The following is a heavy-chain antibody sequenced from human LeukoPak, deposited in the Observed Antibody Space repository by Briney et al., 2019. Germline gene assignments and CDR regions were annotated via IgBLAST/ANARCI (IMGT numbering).Heavy chain of an antibody. V-gene: IGHV3-23*01. CDR1: GFPFSSYA. Sequence: GGSLRLSCAASGFPFSSYAMSWVRQAPGKGLEWFSAISDTGGSTYYGDSVTGRFTVSRDNSQNTVYLQMNSRRAEDTAVYYCHQLGTFDSWGKGTMVT. CDR2: ISDTGGST. CDR3: HQLGTFDS. J-gene: IGHJ3*02. D-gene: IGHD5-24*01.